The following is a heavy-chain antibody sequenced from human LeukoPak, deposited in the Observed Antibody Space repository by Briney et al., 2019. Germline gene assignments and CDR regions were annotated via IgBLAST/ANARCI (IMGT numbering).Heavy chain of an antibody. V-gene: IGHV3-21*01. Sequence: GGSLRLSCAASGFTFSSYSMNWVRQAPGKGLEWVSSISSSSSYIYYADSVKGRFTISRDNAKNSLYLQMNSLRAEDTAVYYCATTVLILEYYFDSWGQGTLVTVSS. CDR1: GFTFSSYS. CDR2: ISSSSSYI. CDR3: ATTVLILEYYFDS. J-gene: IGHJ4*02. D-gene: IGHD4-17*01.